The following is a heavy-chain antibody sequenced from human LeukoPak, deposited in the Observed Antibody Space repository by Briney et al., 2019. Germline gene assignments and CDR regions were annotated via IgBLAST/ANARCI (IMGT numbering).Heavy chain of an antibody. CDR3: AREYYGDYVGAGIDY. D-gene: IGHD4-17*01. CDR1: GGSISSSSYY. CDR2: IYYSGST. J-gene: IGHJ4*02. Sequence: SKTLSLTCTVSGGSISSSSYYWGWIRQPPGKGLEWIGSIYYSGSTYYNPSLKSRVTISVDTSKNQFSLKLSSVTAADTAVYYCAREYYGDYVGAGIDYWGQGTLVTVSS. V-gene: IGHV4-39*07.